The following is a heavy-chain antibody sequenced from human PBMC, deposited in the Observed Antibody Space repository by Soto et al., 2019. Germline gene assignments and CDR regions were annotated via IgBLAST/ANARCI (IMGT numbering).Heavy chain of an antibody. J-gene: IGHJ4*02. CDR1: GFTFSTYD. V-gene: IGHV3-30*18. D-gene: IGHD2-8*01. CDR2: ISYDGSNK. Sequence: VQLVESGGGLVQPGGSLRLSCAASGFTFSTYDMHWVRQATGKGLEWVAVISYDGSNKYYADSVKGRFTISRDNSKNTLYLQMNSLRAEDTAVYYCAKAGRIVLMVYAPGYWGQGTLVTVSS. CDR3: AKAGRIVLMVYAPGY.